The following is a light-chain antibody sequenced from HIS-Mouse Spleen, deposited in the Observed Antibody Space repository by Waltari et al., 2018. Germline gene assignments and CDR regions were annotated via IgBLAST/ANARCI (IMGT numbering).Light chain of an antibody. J-gene: IGLJ2*01. Sequence: QSALTQPRSVSGSPGPSVTISCTGTSSDVGGYNYVSWYQQHPGKAPKLMIYEVSNRPSGVSNRFSGSKSGNTASLTISGLQAEDEADYYCSSYTSSSTLVVFGGGTKLTVL. CDR3: SSYTSSSTLVV. V-gene: IGLV2-14*01. CDR1: SSDVGGYNY. CDR2: EVS.